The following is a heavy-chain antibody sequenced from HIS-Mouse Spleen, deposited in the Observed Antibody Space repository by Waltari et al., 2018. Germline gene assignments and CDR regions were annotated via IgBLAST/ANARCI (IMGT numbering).Heavy chain of an antibody. CDR3: AREIPYSSSWYDWYFDL. CDR2: IYYSGST. V-gene: IGHV4-39*07. D-gene: IGHD6-13*01. J-gene: IGHJ2*01. Sequence: QLQLQESGPGLVKPSETLSLTCTVSGGSISSSSYYWGWIRQPPGKGLGGIGSIYYSGSTYYTPSLKSRVTISVDTSKNQFSLKLGSVTAADTAVYYCAREIPYSSSWYDWYFDLWGRGTLVTVSS. CDR1: GGSISSSSYY.